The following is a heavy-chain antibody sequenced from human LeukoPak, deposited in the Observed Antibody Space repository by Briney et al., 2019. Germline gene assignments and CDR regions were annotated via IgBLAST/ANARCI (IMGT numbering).Heavy chain of an antibody. Sequence: AGGSLRLSCAASGFTFSSYEMNWVRQAPGKGLEWVAFIRYDGSNKYYADSVKGRFTISRDNSKNTLYLQMNSLRAEDTAVYYCAKGDVDTAMTTYYYYYMDVWGKGTTVTISS. CDR1: GFTFSSYE. D-gene: IGHD5-18*01. V-gene: IGHV3-30*02. J-gene: IGHJ6*03. CDR2: IRYDGSNK. CDR3: AKGDVDTAMTTYYYYYMDV.